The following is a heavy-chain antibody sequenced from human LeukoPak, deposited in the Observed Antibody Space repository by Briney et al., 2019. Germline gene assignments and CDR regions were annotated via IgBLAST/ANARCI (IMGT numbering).Heavy chain of an antibody. J-gene: IGHJ3*02. CDR2: ISGSGGST. CDR3: AKDLTDTYYYDSSPGAFDI. CDR1: GFTFSSYA. Sequence: GGSLRLSCAASGFTFSSYAMSWVRQAPGKGLEWVSAISGSGGSTYYADSVKGRFTISRDNSKNTLYLQMNGLRAEDTAVYYCAKDLTDTYYYDSSPGAFDIWGQGTMVTVSS. V-gene: IGHV3-23*01. D-gene: IGHD3-22*01.